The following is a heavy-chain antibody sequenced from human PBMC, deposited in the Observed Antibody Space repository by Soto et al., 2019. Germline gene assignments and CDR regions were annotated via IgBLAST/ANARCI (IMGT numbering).Heavy chain of an antibody. J-gene: IGHJ3*02. D-gene: IGHD3-3*01. CDR3: ARDPNKYDFWSGYSRGPYHI. V-gene: IGHV1-18*01. CDR2: ISAYNGNT. CDR1: CYTFTSYG. Sequence: ASVKVSCKASCYTFTSYGISLVRHSPGQWLECMGWISAYNGNTNYAQKLQGRVTMTTDTSTSTAYMELRSLRSDDTAVYYCARDPNKYDFWSGYSRGPYHIWGQGTMVTVSS.